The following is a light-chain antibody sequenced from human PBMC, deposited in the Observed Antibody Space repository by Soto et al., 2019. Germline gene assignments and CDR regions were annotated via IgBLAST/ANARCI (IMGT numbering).Light chain of an antibody. Sequence: QSVLTQPASVSGSPGQSITISCTGTSSDVGSYNLLSWYQQHPGKAPELMIYEVSKRPSGVSNRFSGSKSGNTASLTISGLQAEDEADYYCCAYAGSATYVFGGGTQLTVL. CDR1: SSDVGSYNL. CDR2: EVS. J-gene: IGLJ2*01. CDR3: CAYAGSATYV. V-gene: IGLV2-23*02.